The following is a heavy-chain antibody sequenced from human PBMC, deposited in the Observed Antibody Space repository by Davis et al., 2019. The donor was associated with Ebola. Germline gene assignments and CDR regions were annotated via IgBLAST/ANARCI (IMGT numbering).Heavy chain of an antibody. J-gene: IGHJ4*02. D-gene: IGHD6-19*01. CDR2: ITGSGGTT. V-gene: IGHV3-23*01. CDR3: VKGLGLAVPGADY. CDR1: GFSFSTYA. Sequence: GESLKISCAASGFSFSTYAMTWVRQAPGKGLQWVSLITGSGGTTNYADSVKGRFTISRDNSKNTLFLQMSSLRTEDTAVYFCVKGLGLAVPGADYWGQGTLVTVSS.